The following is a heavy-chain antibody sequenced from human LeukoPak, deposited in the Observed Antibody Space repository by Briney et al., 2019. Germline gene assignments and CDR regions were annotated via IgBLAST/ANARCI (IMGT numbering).Heavy chain of an antibody. CDR1: GGSISSGDYY. V-gene: IGHV4-30-4*01. J-gene: IGHJ4*02. CDR2: IYYSGST. Sequence: PSETLSLTCTVSGGSISSGDYYWSWIRQPPGQGLEWIGYIYYSGSTYYNPSLKSRVTISVDTSKNQFSLKLSSVTAADTAVYYCARGGGYSYGTFDYWGQGTLVTVSS. D-gene: IGHD5-18*01. CDR3: ARGGGYSYGTFDY.